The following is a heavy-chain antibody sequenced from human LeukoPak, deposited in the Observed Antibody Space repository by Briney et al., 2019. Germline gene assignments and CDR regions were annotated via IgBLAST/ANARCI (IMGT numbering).Heavy chain of an antibody. D-gene: IGHD2-15*01. Sequence: GGSLRLSCAASGFTFSSYAVHWVRQAPGKGLEWVAVISYDGSNKYYADSVKGRFTISRDNSKNTLYLQMNSLRAEDTAVYYCVAATRVYYFDYWGQGTLVTVSS. V-gene: IGHV3-30*04. CDR2: ISYDGSNK. CDR3: VAATRVYYFDY. J-gene: IGHJ4*02. CDR1: GFTFSSYA.